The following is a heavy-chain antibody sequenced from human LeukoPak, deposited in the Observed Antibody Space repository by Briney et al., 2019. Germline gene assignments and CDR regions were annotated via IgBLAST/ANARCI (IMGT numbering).Heavy chain of an antibody. CDR3: ARVTDDIFGFDY. CDR1: GGSLSSSSYY. CDR2: IYYSGST. J-gene: IGHJ4*02. D-gene: IGHD3-9*01. V-gene: IGHV4-39*07. Sequence: SETLSLTCTVSGGSLSSSSYYWGWIRQPPGKGLEWIGSIYYSGSTYYNPSLKSRVTISVDTSKNQFSLKLSSVTAADTAVYYCARVTDDIFGFDYWGQGTLVTVSS.